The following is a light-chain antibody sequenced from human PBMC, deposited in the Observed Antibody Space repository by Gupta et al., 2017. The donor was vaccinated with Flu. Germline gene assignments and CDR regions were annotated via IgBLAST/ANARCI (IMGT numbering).Light chain of an antibody. Sequence: TISCTVTNSIIGTDNLVSWYQHHPKQAPKLMTFAANTRHPAVTDRFSASKSAITATLTIPRLQVEAEADYYSCSKTGTRTLYVLGSGTRVTVL. CDR3: CSKTGTRTLYV. CDR2: AAN. J-gene: IGLJ1*01. CDR1: NSIIGTDNL. V-gene: IGLV2-23*01.